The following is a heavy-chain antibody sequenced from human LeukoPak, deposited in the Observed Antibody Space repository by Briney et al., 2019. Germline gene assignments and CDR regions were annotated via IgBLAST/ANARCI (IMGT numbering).Heavy chain of an antibody. V-gene: IGHV3-23*01. CDR3: AKPRSGSANWALQIFDN. CDR1: GFTFSSYA. D-gene: IGHD1-1*01. Sequence: PGGSLRLSCAASGFTFSSYAMSWVRQAPGKGLEWVSAISGSGGSTYYADSVKGRFTISRDNSNNALYVQMNSLRAEDTAVYYCAKPRSGSANWALQIFDNWGQGTLVTVSS. CDR2: ISGSGGST. J-gene: IGHJ4*02.